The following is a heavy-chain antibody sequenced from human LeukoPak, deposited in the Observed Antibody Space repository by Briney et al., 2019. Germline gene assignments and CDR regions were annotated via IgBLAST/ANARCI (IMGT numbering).Heavy chain of an antibody. CDR1: GFSFDDYA. CDR3: AKDISGTYLAALDY. Sequence: GGSLRLSCAASGFSFDDYAMHWVRQAPGKGLEWVSGISWNSDTIGYADSVKGRFTIFRDNAKNSLYLQMNSLRAEDTALYYCAKDISGTYLAALDYWGQGTLVTVSS. V-gene: IGHV3-9*01. CDR2: ISWNSDTI. D-gene: IGHD1-26*01. J-gene: IGHJ4*02.